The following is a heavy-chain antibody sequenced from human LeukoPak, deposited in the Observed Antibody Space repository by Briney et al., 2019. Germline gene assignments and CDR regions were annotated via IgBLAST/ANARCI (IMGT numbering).Heavy chain of an antibody. CDR1: GGTFSSYA. V-gene: IGHV1-69*04. Sequence: PVASVKVSCKASGGTFSSYAISWVRQAPGQGLEWMGRIIPILGIANYAQKFQGRVTITADKSTSTAYMELSSLRSEDTAVYYCARARNVDTAMVKEYYFDYWGQGTLVTVSS. CDR3: ARARNVDTAMVKEYYFDY. J-gene: IGHJ4*02. CDR2: IIPILGIA. D-gene: IGHD5-18*01.